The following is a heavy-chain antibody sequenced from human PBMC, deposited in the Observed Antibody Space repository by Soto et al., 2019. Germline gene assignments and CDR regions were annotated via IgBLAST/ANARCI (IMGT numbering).Heavy chain of an antibody. CDR2: IYYSGST. D-gene: IGHD4-17*01. CDR1: GGSISSYY. CDR3: ARVRHDYGDHFDY. V-gene: IGHV4-59*01. Sequence: QVQLQESGPGLVKPSETLSLTCTVSGGSISSYYWSWIRQPPGKGLEWIGYIYYSGSTNYNPSLKSRVTRSVDTSNHHVSLKLSSVTAADTVVYYCARVRHDYGDHFDYWGPGTLVTVSS. J-gene: IGHJ4*02.